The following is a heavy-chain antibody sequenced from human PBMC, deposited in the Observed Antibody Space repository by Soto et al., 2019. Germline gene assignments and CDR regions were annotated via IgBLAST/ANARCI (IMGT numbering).Heavy chain of an antibody. D-gene: IGHD6-6*01. CDR3: AKRSDSSSSFGAFDI. Sequence: AWSLGLSCAASGFTVKSYAMSWVRQAPGKGLEWVSAISGSGGSTYYADSVKGRFTISRDNSKNTLYLQMNSLRAEDTAVYYCAKRSDSSSSFGAFDIWGQGTMVTVSS. J-gene: IGHJ3*02. V-gene: IGHV3-23*01. CDR2: ISGSGGST. CDR1: GFTVKSYA.